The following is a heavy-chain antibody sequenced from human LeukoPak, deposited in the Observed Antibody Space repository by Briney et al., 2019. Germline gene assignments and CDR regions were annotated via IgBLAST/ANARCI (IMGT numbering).Heavy chain of an antibody. CDR3: ARTQTQSKRWLQLVVGGDAFDI. CDR1: GYTFNRYY. Sequence: GASVKVSCKASGYTFNRYYIHWVRQAPGQGLEWMGIINPSSGNTSYAEKFQDRVTMTRDMSTSTVYMELSSLRSEDTAVYYCARTQTQSKRWLQLVVGGDAFDIWGQGTMVTVSS. CDR2: INPSSGNT. D-gene: IGHD5-24*01. V-gene: IGHV1-46*02. J-gene: IGHJ3*02.